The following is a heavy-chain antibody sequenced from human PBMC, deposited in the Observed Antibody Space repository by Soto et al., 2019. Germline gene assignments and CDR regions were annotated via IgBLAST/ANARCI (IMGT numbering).Heavy chain of an antibody. V-gene: IGHV3-15*07. Sequence: GGSLRLSCAVPGVTLSDVWMNWVRQAPGKGPEWVGRIKSQTDGGTLDYAAPVKDRFTISRDDSQNTLYLQMNSLKTEDTAVYYCSHGYYQYFESWGQGTLVT. CDR3: SHGYYQYFES. J-gene: IGHJ4*02. CDR1: GVTLSDVW. CDR2: IKSQTDGGTL. D-gene: IGHD5-18*01.